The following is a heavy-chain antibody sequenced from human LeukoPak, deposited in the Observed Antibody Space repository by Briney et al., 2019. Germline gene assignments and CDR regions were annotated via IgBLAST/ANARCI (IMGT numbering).Heavy chain of an antibody. D-gene: IGHD3-10*01. CDR2: IYTSGST. CDR1: GGSISSGSYY. Sequence: SETLSLTCTVSGGSISSGSYYWSWIRQPAGKGLEWIGRIYTSGSTNYNPSLKSRVTISVDTSKNQFSLKLSSVTAADTAVYYCARARYYGSGRYDAFDIWGQGTMVTVSS. V-gene: IGHV4-61*02. J-gene: IGHJ3*02. CDR3: ARARYYGSGRYDAFDI.